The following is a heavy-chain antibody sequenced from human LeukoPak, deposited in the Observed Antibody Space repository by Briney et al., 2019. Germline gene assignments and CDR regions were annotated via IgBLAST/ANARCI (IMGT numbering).Heavy chain of an antibody. CDR1: GFNFSNYG. D-gene: IGHD6-19*01. V-gene: IGHV3-33*01. Sequence: GGSLRLSCAASGFNFSNYGMHWARQAPGKGLEWVAVIWYDGSNKHYADSVKGRFTISRDNSKNTLYLQMNSLRAEDTAVYYCARDVEAGGAVAALYYFDYWGQGTLVTVSS. J-gene: IGHJ4*02. CDR2: IWYDGSNK. CDR3: ARDVEAGGAVAALYYFDY.